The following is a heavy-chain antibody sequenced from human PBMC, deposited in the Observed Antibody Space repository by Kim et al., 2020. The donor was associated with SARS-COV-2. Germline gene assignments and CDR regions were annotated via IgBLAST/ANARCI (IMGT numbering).Heavy chain of an antibody. V-gene: IGHV3-48*03. CDR1: GFSFSSYE. D-gene: IGHD3-3*01. Sequence: GGSLRLSCSAFGFSFSSYEMNWVRQTPRKGLEWISHINSRGNSIYYADSVRGRFTVSRDNRKNSVSLQMDSLSGEDTGVYYCVRGTYYDFCSAYYFPGFDSWGQGAQVTVSS. CDR3: VRGTYYDFCSAYYFPGFDS. CDR2: INSRGNSI. J-gene: IGHJ5*01.